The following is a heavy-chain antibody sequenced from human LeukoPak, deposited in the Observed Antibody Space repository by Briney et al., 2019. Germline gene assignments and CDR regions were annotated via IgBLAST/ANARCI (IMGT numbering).Heavy chain of an antibody. Sequence: ASVKVSCKASGCTFTSYGISWVRRAPGQGLEWMGWISAYNGNTNYAQKLQGRVTMTTDTSTSTAYMELRRLRSDDTAVYYCARDRGGYDFWSGYYGFEYWGQGTLVTVSS. V-gene: IGHV1-18*01. J-gene: IGHJ4*02. D-gene: IGHD3/OR15-3a*01. CDR2: ISAYNGNT. CDR1: GCTFTSYG. CDR3: ARDRGGYDFWSGYYGFEY.